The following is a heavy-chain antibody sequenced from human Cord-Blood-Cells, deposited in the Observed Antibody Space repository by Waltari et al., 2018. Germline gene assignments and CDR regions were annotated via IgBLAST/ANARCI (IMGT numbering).Heavy chain of an antibody. D-gene: IGHD6-6*01. CDR2: ISYDGSNK. Sequence: QVQLVESGGGVVQHGRSLRLSCAASVFTFSSYAMHWARQAPGKGLEWVSVISYDGSNKYYADSVKGRFTISRDNSKNTLYLQMNSLRAEDTAVYYCARELGSSSSAFDIWGQGTMVTVSS. J-gene: IGHJ3*02. V-gene: IGHV3-30*04. CDR3: ARELGSSSSAFDI. CDR1: VFTFSSYA.